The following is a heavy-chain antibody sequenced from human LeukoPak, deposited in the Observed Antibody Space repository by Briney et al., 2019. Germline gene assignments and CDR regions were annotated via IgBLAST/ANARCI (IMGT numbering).Heavy chain of an antibody. D-gene: IGHD6-13*01. J-gene: IGHJ4*02. Sequence: PSETLSLTCAVSGASFSGYYWNWIRQFPGKGLEWIGEINHSGSTNYKSSLKSRVTISVDTSKNQFSLKLSSVTAADTAVYYCARDTGSSSWYDYWGQGTLVTVSS. CDR1: GASFSGYY. V-gene: IGHV4-34*01. CDR2: INHSGST. CDR3: ARDTGSSSWYDY.